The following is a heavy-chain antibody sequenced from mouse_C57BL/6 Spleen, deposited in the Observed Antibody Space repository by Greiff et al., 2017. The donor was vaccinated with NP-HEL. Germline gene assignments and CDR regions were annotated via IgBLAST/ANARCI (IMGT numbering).Heavy chain of an antibody. V-gene: IGHV1-53*01. D-gene: IGHD1-1*01. CDR3: ARTVITTVVVDY. J-gene: IGHJ2*01. Sequence: QVQLQQPGTELVKPGASVKLSCKASGYTFTSYWMHWVTQRPGQGLEWIGNINPSNGGTNYNEKFKSKATLTVDKSSSTAYMQLSSLTSEDSAVYYCARTVITTVVVDYWGQGTTLTVSS. CDR1: GYTFTSYW. CDR2: INPSNGGT.